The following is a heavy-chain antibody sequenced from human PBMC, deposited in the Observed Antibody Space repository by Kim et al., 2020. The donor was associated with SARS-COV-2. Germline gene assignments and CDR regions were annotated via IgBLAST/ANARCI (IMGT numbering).Heavy chain of an antibody. CDR3: ARRGDCSSTSCYWGWFDP. V-gene: IGHV5-10-1*01. Sequence: GESLKISCKGSGYSFTSYWISWVRQMPGKGLEWMGRIDPSDSYTNYSPSFQGHVTISADKSISTAYLQWSSLKASDTAMYYCARRGDCSSTSCYWGWFDPWGQGTLVTVSS. CDR1: GYSFTSYW. CDR2: IDPSDSYT. D-gene: IGHD2-2*01. J-gene: IGHJ5*02.